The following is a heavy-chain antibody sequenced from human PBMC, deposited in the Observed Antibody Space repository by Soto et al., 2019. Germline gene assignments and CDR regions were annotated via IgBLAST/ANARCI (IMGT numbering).Heavy chain of an antibody. D-gene: IGHD5-12*01. J-gene: IGHJ4*02. CDR2: INPNSGDT. Sequence: QLQLVQSGAEMKKPGASVKVSCKASGYTFTNHYIHWVRQAPGQGLEWMGWINPNSGDTDYARKFQRRVTMTRDTSISTAYIDLRRLKSDDTAVYFCARERYTGYYVCDFWGQGTLVTVSS. CDR1: GYTFTNHY. CDR3: ARERYTGYYVCDF. V-gene: IGHV1-2*02.